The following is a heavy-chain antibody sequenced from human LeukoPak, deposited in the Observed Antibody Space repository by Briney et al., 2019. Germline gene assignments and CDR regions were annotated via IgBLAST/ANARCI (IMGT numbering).Heavy chain of an antibody. CDR3: AKDYQWLAEFFDY. CDR1: GFTFTRHG. V-gene: IGHV3-30*18. J-gene: IGHJ4*02. D-gene: IGHD6-19*01. Sequence: HPGGSLRLSCAASGFTFTRHGMHWVRLAPGKGLEWVAFVSFDGSNKYYAGSVKGRFTISRGNSKNTLYLQMNSLRADDTAVYYCAKDYQWLAEFFDYWGQGTLVTVSS. CDR2: VSFDGSNK.